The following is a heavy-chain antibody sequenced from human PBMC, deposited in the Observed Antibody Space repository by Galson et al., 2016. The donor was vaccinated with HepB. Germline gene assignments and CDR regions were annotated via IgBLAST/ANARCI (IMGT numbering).Heavy chain of an antibody. D-gene: IGHD4-17*01. CDR1: GYTFTSYG. V-gene: IGHV1-18*01. CDR2: ISAYNGYT. Sequence: SVKVSCKASGYTFTSYGISWVRQAPGQGLEWMGWISAYNGYTIYAQKLQGRVTMTTDTSTRTGYMEMRSLRSDDTAVYYCARARRDRYGDQYYYFYGMDVWGQGTTVTVSS. CDR3: ARARRDRYGDQYYYFYGMDV. J-gene: IGHJ6*02.